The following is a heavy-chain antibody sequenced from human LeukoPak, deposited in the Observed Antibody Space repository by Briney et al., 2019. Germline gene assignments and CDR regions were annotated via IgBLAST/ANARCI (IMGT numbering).Heavy chain of an antibody. J-gene: IGHJ2*01. Sequence: GGSLRLSCAASGFTFSSYAMSWVRQAPGKGLEWVSAISGSGGSTYYADSVKGRFTISRDSSKNTLFLQMNTLRAEDTAIYYCAKDRTVGASYWYFDLWGRGTLVTVSS. CDR3: AKDRTVGASYWYFDL. CDR1: GFTFSSYA. D-gene: IGHD1-26*01. V-gene: IGHV3-23*01. CDR2: ISGSGGST.